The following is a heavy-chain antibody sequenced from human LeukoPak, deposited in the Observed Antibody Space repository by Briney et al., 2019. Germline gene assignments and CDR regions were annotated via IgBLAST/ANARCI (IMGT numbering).Heavy chain of an antibody. V-gene: IGHV4-34*01. CDR1: GGSFSGYY. J-gene: IGHJ3*02. Sequence: SSETLSLTCAVYGGSFSGYYWSWIRQPPGKGLEWIGEINHSGSTNYNPSLKSRVTISVDTSKNQFSLKLSSVTAADTAVYYCARVPDDYGLDAFDIWGQGTMVTVSS. CDR3: ARVPDDYGLDAFDI. CDR2: INHSGST. D-gene: IGHD4-17*01.